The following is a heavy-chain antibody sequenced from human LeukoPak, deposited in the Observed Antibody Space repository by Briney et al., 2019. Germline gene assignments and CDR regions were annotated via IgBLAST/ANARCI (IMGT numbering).Heavy chain of an antibody. CDR3: AREVSSRGYYYYYMDV. V-gene: IGHV3-53*01. CDR2: IYSGGST. CDR1: GFTVSSNY. Sequence: RGSLRLSCAASGFTVSSNYMSWVRQAPGKGLEWVSVIYSGGSTYYADSVKGRFTISRDNSKNTLYLQMNSLRAEDTAVYYCAREVSSRGYYYYYMDVWGKGTTVTVSS. J-gene: IGHJ6*03.